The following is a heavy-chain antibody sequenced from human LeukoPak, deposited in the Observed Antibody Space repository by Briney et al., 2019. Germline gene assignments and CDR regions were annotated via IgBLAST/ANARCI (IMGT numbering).Heavy chain of an antibody. CDR1: GFTFSSYW. Sequence: PGGSLRLSCAASGFTFSSYWMHWVRQAPGKGLVWVSRINSDGSSTSYADSVKGRFTISRDNAKNSLYLQMNSLRAEDTAVYYCARGPSVGSGWSPDYWGQGTLVTVSS. CDR3: ARGPSVGSGWSPDY. J-gene: IGHJ4*02. CDR2: INSDGSST. D-gene: IGHD6-19*01. V-gene: IGHV3-74*01.